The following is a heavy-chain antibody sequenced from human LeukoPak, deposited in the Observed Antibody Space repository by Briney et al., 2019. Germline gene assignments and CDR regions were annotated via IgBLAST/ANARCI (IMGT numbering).Heavy chain of an antibody. CDR1: GFTFSSYS. D-gene: IGHD3-10*01. V-gene: IGHV3-21*04. CDR2: ISSSSSYI. CDR3: AKGRSVSYARDFDF. Sequence: PGGSLRLSCAASGFTFSSYSMNWVRQAPGKGLEWVSSISSSSSYIYYADSVKGRFTISRDNAKNSLYLQMNSLRAEDTALYYCAKGRSVSYARDFDFWGQGTLVTVSS. J-gene: IGHJ4*02.